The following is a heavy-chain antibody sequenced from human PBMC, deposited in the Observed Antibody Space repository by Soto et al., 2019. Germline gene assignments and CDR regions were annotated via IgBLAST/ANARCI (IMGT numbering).Heavy chain of an antibody. CDR3: AKVLPATGIEGGGDAFDI. D-gene: IGHD1-26*01. V-gene: IGHV3-30*18. CDR1: GFTFRSFG. J-gene: IGHJ3*02. Sequence: PGGSLRLSCAASGFTFRSFGMHWIRQAPGKGLEWVALISYDGNNKYYADSVRGRFTISRDNSKNTLYLEMNTLRVEDTAVYYCAKVLPATGIEGGGDAFDIWGQGTMVTVSS. CDR2: ISYDGNNK.